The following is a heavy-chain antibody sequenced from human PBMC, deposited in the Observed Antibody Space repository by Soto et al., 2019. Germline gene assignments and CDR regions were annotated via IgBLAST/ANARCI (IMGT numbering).Heavy chain of an antibody. Sequence: EVQLLESGGDLVQPGGSLRLSCAASGFTLSSYAMSWVRQAPGKGLEWVSGISGGGGSTYYADSVRGRFTISRDNSKNTLYVQMNSLRAEDTAVYYCAKGGLYSSSFGFGYWGQGTLVTVSS. CDR3: AKGGLYSSSFGFGY. V-gene: IGHV3-23*01. D-gene: IGHD6-6*01. CDR1: GFTLSSYA. J-gene: IGHJ4*02. CDR2: ISGGGGST.